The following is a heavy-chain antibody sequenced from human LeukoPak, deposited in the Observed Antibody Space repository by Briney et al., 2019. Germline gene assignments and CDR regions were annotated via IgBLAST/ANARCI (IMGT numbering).Heavy chain of an antibody. V-gene: IGHV4-59*01. CDR3: ARGGSGYALNWFDP. CDR2: ISYSGST. D-gene: IGHD5-12*01. Sequence: SETLSLTCTVSGGSIGSYYWSWIRQPPGKGLECVGHISYSGSTNYNPSLKSRVTISVDTSKNQFSLKLSSVTAADTAVYYCARGGSGYALNWFDPWGQGTLVTVSS. CDR1: GGSIGSYY. J-gene: IGHJ5*02.